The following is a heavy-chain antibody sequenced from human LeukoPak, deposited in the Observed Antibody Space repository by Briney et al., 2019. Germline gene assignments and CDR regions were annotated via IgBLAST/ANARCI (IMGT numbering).Heavy chain of an antibody. CDR2: IYYSGST. J-gene: IGHJ2*01. CDR3: ARRFDL. V-gene: IGHV4-59*01. Sequence: SETLSLTCAVYGGSFSGYYWSWIRQPPGKGLEWIGYIYYSGSTNYNPSLKSRVTISVDTTKNQYSLKLSSVTAADTAVYYWARRFDLWGRGTLVTVSS. CDR1: GGSFSGYY.